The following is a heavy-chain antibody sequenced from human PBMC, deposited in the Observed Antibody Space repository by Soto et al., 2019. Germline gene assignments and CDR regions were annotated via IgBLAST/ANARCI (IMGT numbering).Heavy chain of an antibody. J-gene: IGHJ6*02. D-gene: IGHD4-17*01. CDR2: IIPIFNTA. V-gene: IGHV1-69*01. CDR3: ARVRPTDYVGNYNNGMDV. CDR1: GGTLSNYA. Sequence: QVQLVQSGAEVKKPGSSVKVSCKASGGTLSNYAFTWVRQAPGQGLEWMGGIIPIFNTANYAQKFQGRVTLTADESTSTAYMEVNSLRSEDTALYYCARVRPTDYVGNYNNGMDVWGQGTTVTVSS.